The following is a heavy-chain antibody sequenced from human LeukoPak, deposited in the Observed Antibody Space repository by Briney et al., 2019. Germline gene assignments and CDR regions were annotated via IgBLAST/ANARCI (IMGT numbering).Heavy chain of an antibody. V-gene: IGHV4-59*08. J-gene: IGHJ1*01. Sequence: SETLSLTCSVSRGSITSYYWSWIRQLPGRGLEWIGYIHYTGSTNYNPSLKSRVTISLDTSKKQFSLKLSSATAADTAVYYCARHSDIKTSPLKHWGQGTLVTVSS. CDR3: ARHSDIKTSPLKH. CDR1: RGSITSYY. D-gene: IGHD2-15*01. CDR2: IHYTGST.